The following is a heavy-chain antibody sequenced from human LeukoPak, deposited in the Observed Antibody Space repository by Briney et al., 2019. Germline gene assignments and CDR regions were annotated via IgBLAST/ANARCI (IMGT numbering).Heavy chain of an antibody. J-gene: IGHJ4*02. CDR3: ARGEDYYGQWYFDY. CDR2: INHSGIT. V-gene: IGHV4-34*01. CDR1: GGSFSGYY. Sequence: PSETLSLTCAVYGGSFSGYYWTWIRQPPGKGLEWIGEINHSGITNYNPSLKSRVTISVDTSKNQFSLKLSSVTAADTAVYYCARGEDYYGQWYFDYWGQGTVVTVSS. D-gene: IGHD3-10*01.